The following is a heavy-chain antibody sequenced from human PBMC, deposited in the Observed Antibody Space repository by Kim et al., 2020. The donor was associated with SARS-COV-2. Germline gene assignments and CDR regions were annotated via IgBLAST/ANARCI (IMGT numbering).Heavy chain of an antibody. CDR2: IWYDGSNK. CDR3: ARGEVTTGSRGDYFDY. V-gene: IGHV3-33*01. D-gene: IGHD4-17*01. CDR1: GFTFSSYG. Sequence: GGSLRLSCAASGFTFSSYGMHWVRQAPGKGLEWVAVIWYDGSNKYYADSVKGRFTISRDNSKNTLYLQMNSLRAEDTAVYYCARGEVTTGSRGDYFDYWGQGTLVTVSS. J-gene: IGHJ4*02.